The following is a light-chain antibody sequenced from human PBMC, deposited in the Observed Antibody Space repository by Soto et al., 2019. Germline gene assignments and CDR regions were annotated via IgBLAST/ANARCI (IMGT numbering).Light chain of an antibody. J-gene: IGKJ1*01. V-gene: IGKV1-5*03. CDR3: QQYSTYPLT. CDR2: KAS. CDR1: QTISTL. Sequence: DIQMTQSPSTLSASVGDRVTITCRASQTISTLLAWYQQRPGKAPNLLIYKASSLESGVPSRFSGSGSGTEFTLTISSLQTDDFATYFCQQYSTYPLTFGQGTKVEVK.